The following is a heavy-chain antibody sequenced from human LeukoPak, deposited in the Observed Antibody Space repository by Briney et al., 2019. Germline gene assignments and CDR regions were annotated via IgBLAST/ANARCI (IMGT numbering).Heavy chain of an antibody. CDR3: AKDQSHGSGSYYPDY. CDR1: GFTFSSFG. D-gene: IGHD3-10*01. Sequence: GGSLRLSCAASGFTFSSFGMHWVRQAPGKGLEWVAFTRYDGNNKYYTDAVKGRFNISRDNSKNTLYLQMNSLRAEDTAVYYCAKDQSHGSGSYYPDYWGQGTLVTVSS. J-gene: IGHJ4*02. CDR2: TRYDGNNK. V-gene: IGHV3-30*02.